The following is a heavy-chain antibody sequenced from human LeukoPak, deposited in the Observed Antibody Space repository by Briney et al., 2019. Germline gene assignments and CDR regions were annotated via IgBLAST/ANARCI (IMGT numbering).Heavy chain of an antibody. V-gene: IGHV5-51*01. CDR3: ARRHRRGAYTYGVDY. Sequence: GESLKISCKGSGYSFTNYWIAWVRQMPGKGREWMGIIFPGDSHTRYSPSFQGQVTISADKSISTAYLQWNSLKASDTAMYYCARRHRRGAYTYGVDYWGQGTPVTVSS. CDR2: IFPGDSHT. J-gene: IGHJ4*02. D-gene: IGHD5-18*01. CDR1: GYSFTNYW.